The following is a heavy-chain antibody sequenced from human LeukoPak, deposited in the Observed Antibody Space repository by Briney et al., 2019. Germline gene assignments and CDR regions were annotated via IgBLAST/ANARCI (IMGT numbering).Heavy chain of an antibody. V-gene: IGHV4-59*08. CDR3: ARHQRDYFDY. CDR1: GGSISSYY. CDR2: IYYSGST. J-gene: IGHJ4*02. Sequence: SETLSLTCTVSGGSISSYYWSWIRQPPGKGLEWIGYIYYSGSTNYNPSLKSRVTISVDTSKNQFSLKLSSVTAADTAVYYCARHQRDYFDYWGQGTLVTVSS.